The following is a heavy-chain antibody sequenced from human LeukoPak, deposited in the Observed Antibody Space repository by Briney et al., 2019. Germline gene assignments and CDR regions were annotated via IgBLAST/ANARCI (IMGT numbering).Heavy chain of an antibody. CDR2: ISSSSSTI. D-gene: IGHD3-9*01. V-gene: IGHV3-11*04. Sequence: GGSLRLSCAASGFTFSDYYMSWIRQAPGKGLECVSYISSSSSTIYYADSVKGRFTISRDNAKNSLYLQMNSLRAEDTAVYYCARDCAYDILTGYCYWGQGTLVTVSS. CDR3: ARDCAYDILTGYCY. J-gene: IGHJ4*02. CDR1: GFTFSDYY.